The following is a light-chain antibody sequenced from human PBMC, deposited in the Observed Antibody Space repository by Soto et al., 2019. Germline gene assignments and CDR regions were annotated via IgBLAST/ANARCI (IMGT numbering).Light chain of an antibody. CDR3: QVGDSSSDHREV. CDR1: NIGSKS. V-gene: IGLV3-21*02. CDR2: DDG. J-gene: IGLJ1*01. Sequence: SYELTQPPSVPVAPGQTAMITCWGNNIGSKSVHWYQQKPGQAPVLVIYDDGDRPSGIPERFSGSNSGNTATLNISRVEAGDEADYFCQVGDSSSDHREVFGNGTKVTVL.